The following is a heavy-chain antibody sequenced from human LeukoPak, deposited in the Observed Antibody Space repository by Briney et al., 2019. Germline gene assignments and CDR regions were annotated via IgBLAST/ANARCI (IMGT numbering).Heavy chain of an antibody. Sequence: ASVKVSCKASGYTFTGYYMHWVRQAPGQGLEWMGWINPNSGGTNYAQKFQGRVTMTRDTSISTAYMVLSRLRSDDTAVYYCARDRRAGTTYYGMDVWGQGTTVTVSS. V-gene: IGHV1-2*02. CDR1: GYTFTGYY. CDR3: ARDRRAGTTYYGMDV. D-gene: IGHD1-7*01. CDR2: INPNSGGT. J-gene: IGHJ6*02.